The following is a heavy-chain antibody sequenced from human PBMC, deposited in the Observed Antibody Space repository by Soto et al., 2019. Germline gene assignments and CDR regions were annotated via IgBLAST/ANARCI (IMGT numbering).Heavy chain of an antibody. V-gene: IGHV3-73*01. CDR3: TKTDLSSSTWSPWFAS. J-gene: IGHJ5*01. Sequence: GGSLRLSCAASGFTFSVSGVHWVRQAPGKGLEWVGRIRSKSNNYATVYAPSVKGRFTISRDDSNNTAFLQMNSLKTEDTAVYYCTKTDLSSSTWSPWFASWGQGNVVTVSA. D-gene: IGHD6-13*01. CDR2: IRSKSNNYAT. CDR1: GFTFSVSG.